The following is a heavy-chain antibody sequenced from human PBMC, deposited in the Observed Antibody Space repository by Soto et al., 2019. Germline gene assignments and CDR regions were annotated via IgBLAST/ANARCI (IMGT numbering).Heavy chain of an antibody. CDR2: ISGSGGST. CDR1: GFSFSNYA. CDR3: ASHTVTTYDYFDY. Sequence: GGSLRLSCAASGFSFSNYAMSWLRQAPGKGLEWVSAISGSGGSTYYADSVKGRFTISRDNSKNTLYLQMNSLRAEDTAVYYCASHTVTTYDYFDYWGQGTLVTVSS. J-gene: IGHJ4*02. D-gene: IGHD4-17*01. V-gene: IGHV3-23*01.